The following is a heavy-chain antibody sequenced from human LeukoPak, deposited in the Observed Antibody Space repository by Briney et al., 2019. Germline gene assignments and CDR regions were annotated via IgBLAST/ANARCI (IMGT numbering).Heavy chain of an antibody. CDR2: INHSGST. CDR3: ASLTFGGNSRGLDY. V-gene: IGHV4-34*01. CDR1: GGSFSGYY. J-gene: IGHJ4*02. Sequence: SETLSLTCAVYGGSFSGYYWSWIRQPPGKGLEWIGEINHSGSTNYNPSLKSRVTISVDTSKNQFSLKLSSVTAADTAVFHCASLTFGGNSRGLDYWGQGTLVTVSS. D-gene: IGHD4-23*01.